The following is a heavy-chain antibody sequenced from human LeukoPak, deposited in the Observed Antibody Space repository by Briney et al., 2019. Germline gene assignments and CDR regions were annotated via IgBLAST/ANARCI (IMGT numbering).Heavy chain of an antibody. CDR3: ARGGSCSGGNCKYTRKEIGY. CDR1: GFTFSSYG. J-gene: IGHJ4*02. D-gene: IGHD2-15*01. V-gene: IGHV3-23*01. Sequence: GGSLRLSCAASGFTFSSYGMSWVRQAPGKGLEWVSAISGSGGSTTYADSVKGRFTISRDNAKNTLYLHMNSLRADDTAVYYCARGGSCSGGNCKYTRKEIGYWGQGTLVTVSS. CDR2: ISGSGGST.